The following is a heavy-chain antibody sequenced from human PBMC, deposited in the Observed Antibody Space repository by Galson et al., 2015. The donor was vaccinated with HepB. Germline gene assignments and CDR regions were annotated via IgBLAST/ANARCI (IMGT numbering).Heavy chain of an antibody. J-gene: IGHJ4*02. D-gene: IGHD3-22*01. CDR1: GVNFSSYM. V-gene: IGHV3-74*01. Sequence: SLRLDCAAHGVNFSSYMLHWARQAPGKGLVWVSRINSDGSSTSYAASVKGRFTISRDNAKNTLYLQMNSLRAEDTAVYYCARWRYYDSSGYYYFDYWGQGTLVTVSS. CDR3: ARWRYYDSSGYYYFDY. CDR2: INSDGSST.